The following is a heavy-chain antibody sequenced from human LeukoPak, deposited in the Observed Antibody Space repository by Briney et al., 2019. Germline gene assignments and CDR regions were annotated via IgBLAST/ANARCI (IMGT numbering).Heavy chain of an antibody. CDR2: ISYDGSNK. D-gene: IGHD2-15*01. V-gene: IGHV3-30-3*01. CDR3: ARPRAPDEPWWDY. Sequence: QSGGSLRLSCAASGFTFSSYAMHWVRQAPGKGLEWVAVISYDGSNKYYADSVKGRFTISRDNSKNTLYLQMNSLRAEDTAVYYCARPRAPDEPWWDYWGQGTLVTVSS. CDR1: GFTFSSYA. J-gene: IGHJ4*02.